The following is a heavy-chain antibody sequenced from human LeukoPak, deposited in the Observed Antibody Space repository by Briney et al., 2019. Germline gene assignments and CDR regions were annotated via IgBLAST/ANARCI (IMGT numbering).Heavy chain of an antibody. Sequence: GGSLRLSCAASGFTFSSYAMSWVRQAPGKGLEWVSAISGSGGSTYYADSVKGRFTISRDNSKNTLYLQMNSLRAEGTAVYYCAKDHGRSSAGDYFDYWGQGTLVTVSS. V-gene: IGHV3-23*01. CDR1: GFTFSSYA. CDR2: ISGSGGST. CDR3: AKDHGRSSAGDYFDY. D-gene: IGHD6-25*01. J-gene: IGHJ4*02.